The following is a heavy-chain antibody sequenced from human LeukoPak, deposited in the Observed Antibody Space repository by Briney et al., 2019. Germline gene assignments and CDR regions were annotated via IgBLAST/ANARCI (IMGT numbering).Heavy chain of an antibody. Sequence: SETLSLTCAVSGGSISSGGYSWSWTRQPPGKGLEWIGFIYHSGSTYYNPSLKSRVTISVDRSKNLFSLKLSSVTAADTAVYYCARGKIAAAGYWDYWGQGTLVTVSS. D-gene: IGHD6-13*01. CDR1: GGSISSGGYS. J-gene: IGHJ4*02. CDR2: IYHSGST. V-gene: IGHV4-30-2*01. CDR3: ARGKIAAAGYWDY.